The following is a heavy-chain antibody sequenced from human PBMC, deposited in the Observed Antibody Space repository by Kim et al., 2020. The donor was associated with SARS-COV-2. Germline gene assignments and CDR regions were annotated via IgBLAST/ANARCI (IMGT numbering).Heavy chain of an antibody. V-gene: IGHV4-59*01. CDR3: AREMATIFGPDAFDI. J-gene: IGHJ3*02. Sequence: SETLSLTCTVSGGSIRSYYWSWIRQPPGKGLEWIGSIFYSGSTNYNPSLKSRLTISLDTSKNQFTLKLNSVTAADTAVYYCAREMATIFGPDAFDIWGQGTMVTVSS. CDR2: IFYSGST. CDR1: GGSIRSYY. D-gene: IGHD5-12*01.